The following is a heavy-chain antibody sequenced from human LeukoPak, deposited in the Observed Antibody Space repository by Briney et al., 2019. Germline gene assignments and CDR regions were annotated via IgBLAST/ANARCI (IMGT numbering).Heavy chain of an antibody. V-gene: IGHV3-23*01. CDR1: GFTFNSYA. J-gene: IGHJ4*02. Sequence: GGSLRLSCAASGFTFNSYAMSWVRQAPGKGLEWVSSTSGSGGSTFYADSVKGRFTISRDNSKNTLYLQMNSLRAEDTAVYYCAKDRRLPMVVTAIDYWGQGTLVTVSS. D-gene: IGHD2-21*02. CDR2: TSGSGGST. CDR3: AKDRRLPMVVTAIDY.